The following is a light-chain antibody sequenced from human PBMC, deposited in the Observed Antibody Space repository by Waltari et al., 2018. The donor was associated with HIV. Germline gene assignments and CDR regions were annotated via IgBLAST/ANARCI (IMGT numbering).Light chain of an antibody. V-gene: IGLV2-8*01. CDR3: SSYAGSNTYV. CDR1: SSDFRGYNY. CDR2: EVS. J-gene: IGLJ1*01. Sequence: QSALTQPPSASGSAGPSVTISCTGTSSDFRGYNYVSWYQQHPGKAPKLMIYEVSKRPSGVPDRFSGSKSGNTASLTVSGLQAEDEADYYCSSYAGSNTYVFGSGTKVTVL.